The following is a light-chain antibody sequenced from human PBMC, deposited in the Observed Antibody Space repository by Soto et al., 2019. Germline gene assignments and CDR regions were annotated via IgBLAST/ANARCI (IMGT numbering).Light chain of an antibody. J-gene: IGKJ2*01. CDR1: QSVRSTH. CDR2: GAF. Sequence: EIVLTQSPGTLSLSPGERATLSCRASQSVRSTHLAWYQQKPGQAPRLVIFGAFNRPGGIPDRFSGSGSGTDFTLTISRLEPEDIAVYYCQQYDKSPYTFGHGTKVEIK. CDR3: QQYDKSPYT. V-gene: IGKV3-20*01.